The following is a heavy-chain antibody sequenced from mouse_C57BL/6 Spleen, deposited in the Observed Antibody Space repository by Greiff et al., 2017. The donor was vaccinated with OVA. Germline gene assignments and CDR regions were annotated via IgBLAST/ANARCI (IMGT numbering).Heavy chain of an antibody. CDR3: ARIYYDYDRGYFDY. CDR2: INYDGSST. Sequence: EVMLVESEGGLVQPGSSMKLSCTASGFTFSDYYMAWVRQVPEKGLEWVANINYDGSSTYYLDSLKSRFIISRDNAKNILYLQMSSLKSEDTATYYCARIYYDYDRGYFDYWGQGTTLTVSS. J-gene: IGHJ2*01. V-gene: IGHV5-16*01. D-gene: IGHD2-4*01. CDR1: GFTFSDYY.